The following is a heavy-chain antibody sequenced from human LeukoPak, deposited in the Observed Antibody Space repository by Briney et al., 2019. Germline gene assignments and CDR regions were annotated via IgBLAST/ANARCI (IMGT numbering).Heavy chain of an antibody. CDR2: INAGNGNT. CDR3: AREGSGSYYTSNWFDP. J-gene: IGHJ5*02. Sequence: ASVKVSCKASGGTFSSYAISWVRQAPGQGLEWMGWINAGNGNTKYSQKFQGRVTITRDTSASTAYMELSSLRSEDTAVYYCAREGSGSYYTSNWFDPWGQGTLVTVSS. D-gene: IGHD1-26*01. V-gene: IGHV1-3*01. CDR1: GGTFSSYA.